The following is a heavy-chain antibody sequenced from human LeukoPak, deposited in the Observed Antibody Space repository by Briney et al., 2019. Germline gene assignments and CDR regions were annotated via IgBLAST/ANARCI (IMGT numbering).Heavy chain of an antibody. J-gene: IGHJ4*02. Sequence: PETLSLTCTVSGGSISSSSYYWGWIRQPPGKGLEWIGSIYYSGSTYYNPSLKSRVTISVDTSKNQFSLKLSSVTAADTAMYYCARLSIVGAVFDYWGQGTLVTVSS. CDR2: IYYSGST. V-gene: IGHV4-39*01. CDR3: ARLSIVGAVFDY. D-gene: IGHD1-26*01. CDR1: GGSISSSSYY.